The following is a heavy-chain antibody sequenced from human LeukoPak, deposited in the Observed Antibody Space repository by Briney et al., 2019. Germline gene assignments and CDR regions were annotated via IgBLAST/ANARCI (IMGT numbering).Heavy chain of an antibody. CDR1: GYTFTGYY. CDR3: ARAKLDDCGGVCDQYFQH. V-gene: IGHV1-2*02. Sequence: ASVKVSCKASGYTFTGYYMHWVRQAPGQGLEWMGWINPNSGGTNFAQKFQGRVTLTRDTSVNTAYMELSSLRSDDTAVYYCARAKLDDCGGVCDQYFQHWGQGTLVSVSS. CDR2: INPNSGGT. D-gene: IGHD2-21*02. J-gene: IGHJ1*01.